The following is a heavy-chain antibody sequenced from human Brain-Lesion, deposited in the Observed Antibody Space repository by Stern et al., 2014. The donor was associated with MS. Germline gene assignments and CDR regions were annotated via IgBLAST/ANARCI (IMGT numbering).Heavy chain of an antibody. V-gene: IGHV3-66*02. CDR2: IYTSGKT. Sequence: EMQLVESGGGLVQPGGSLRLSCSASGFTVSNYYMSWVRQAPGKGLEWVSIIYTSGKTYYADSVRGRFVISRDKSKSTLYLQMDSLRPEDTAVYYCARDRVTTVTTYYFDSWCQGTRVTVSS. CDR1: GFTVSNYY. D-gene: IGHD4-17*01. J-gene: IGHJ4*02. CDR3: ARDRVTTVTTYYFDS.